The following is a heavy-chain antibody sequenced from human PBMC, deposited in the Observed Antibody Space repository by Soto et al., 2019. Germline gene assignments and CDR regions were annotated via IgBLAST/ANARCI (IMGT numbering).Heavy chain of an antibody. J-gene: IGHJ4*02. CDR1: GGSFRKSA. V-gene: IGHV1-69*13. CDR3: ATGVIWIGYFTVDS. Sequence: GXSVNGSWKASGGSFRKSAINWVRQTPGQGLEWLGGFIPVYRTLNYAQKFQGRVTITADESTGTAYMTLSSLASDDTAVYYCATGVIWIGYFTVDSWGQGTRVTVSS. CDR2: FIPVYRTL. D-gene: IGHD3-3*01.